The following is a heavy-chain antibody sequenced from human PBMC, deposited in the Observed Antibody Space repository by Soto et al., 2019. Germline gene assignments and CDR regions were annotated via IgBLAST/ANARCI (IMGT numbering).Heavy chain of an antibody. D-gene: IGHD1-26*01. J-gene: IGHJ6*02. CDR3: AKYQGVGIDTDVHYYYGMDV. CDR1: GFTFSSYG. V-gene: IGHV3-30*18. CDR2: ISYDGSNK. Sequence: QVQLVESGRGVVQPGRSLRLSCAASGFTFSSYGMHWVRQAPGKGLEWVAVISYDGSNKYYADSVKGRFTISRDNSKNTLYLQMNSLRAEDTAVYYCAKYQGVGIDTDVHYYYGMDVWGQGTTVTVSS.